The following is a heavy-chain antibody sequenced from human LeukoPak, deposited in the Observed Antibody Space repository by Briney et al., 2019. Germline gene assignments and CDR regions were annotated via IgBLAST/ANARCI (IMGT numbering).Heavy chain of an antibody. J-gene: IGHJ4*02. CDR1: GFTFSTYG. CDR3: TKSSAYSSRYYYFDY. D-gene: IGHD6-13*01. Sequence: GGSLRLSCAASGFTFSTYGMHWVRQAPGKGLEWVAVISYDGSSKDYADSVEGRFTISRDNSKNTLYLQMNSLRAEDTALYYCTKSSAYSSRYYYFDYWGQGTLVTVPS. V-gene: IGHV3-30*18. CDR2: ISYDGSSK.